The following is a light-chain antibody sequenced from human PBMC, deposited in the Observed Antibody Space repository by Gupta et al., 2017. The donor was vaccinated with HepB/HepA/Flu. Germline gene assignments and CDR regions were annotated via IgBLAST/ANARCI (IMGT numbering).Light chain of an antibody. CDR1: QSITNY. V-gene: IGKV1-39*01. CDR3: QQSYSHPQST. J-gene: IGKJ3*01. CDR2: AAS. Sequence: DIQMTQSPSSLSASVGDRVTITCRASQSITNYLNWYQQKPGKAPKLLIYAASSLQSGVPSRFSGSGSGTDFTLTISSRQPEDFATYYCQQSYSHPQSTFGPGTKVDIK.